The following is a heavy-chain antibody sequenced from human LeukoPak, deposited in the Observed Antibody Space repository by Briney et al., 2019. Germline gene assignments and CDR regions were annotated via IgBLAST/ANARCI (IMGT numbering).Heavy chain of an antibody. D-gene: IGHD2-2*01. V-gene: IGHV3-9*01. CDR2: INWNSATI. CDR1: GFTFDDYA. CDR3: AKATYSTSPGYFFDY. Sequence: GGSLRLSCAASGFTFDDYAMHWVRQAPGRGLEWASSINWNSATIAYADSVKGRFTISRDNAKNSLSLQMNSLRPDDTAFYYCAKATYSTSPGYFFDYWGQGTLVTVSS. J-gene: IGHJ4*02.